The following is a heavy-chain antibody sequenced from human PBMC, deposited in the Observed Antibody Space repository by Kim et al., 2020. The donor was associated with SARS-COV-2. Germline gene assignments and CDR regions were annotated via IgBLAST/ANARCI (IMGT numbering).Heavy chain of an antibody. Sequence: SETLSLTCTVSGGSISSSSYYWGWIRQPPGKGLEWIGSIYYSGSTYYNPSLKSRVTISVDTSKNQFSLKLSSVTAADTAVYYCARHRGYGDYVRTNWFDPWGQGTLVTVSS. D-gene: IGHD4-17*01. CDR3: ARHRGYGDYVRTNWFDP. CDR1: GGSISSSSYY. J-gene: IGHJ5*02. CDR2: IYYSGST. V-gene: IGHV4-39*01.